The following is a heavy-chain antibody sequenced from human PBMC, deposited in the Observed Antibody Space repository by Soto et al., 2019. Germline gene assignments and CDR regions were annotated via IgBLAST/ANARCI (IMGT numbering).Heavy chain of an antibody. Sequence: QVQLVQYGAEVKKPGGSMKVSCKASGYTFTSYGISWVGQAPGQGLEWMGWISAYNGNTNYAQKLQGRVTMTTDTSTSTAYMELRSLRSDDTAVYYCARPWEDGYSSGWYWFDPWGQGTLVTVSS. CDR2: ISAYNGNT. V-gene: IGHV1-18*04. J-gene: IGHJ5*02. CDR1: GYTFTSYG. D-gene: IGHD6-19*01. CDR3: ARPWEDGYSSGWYWFDP.